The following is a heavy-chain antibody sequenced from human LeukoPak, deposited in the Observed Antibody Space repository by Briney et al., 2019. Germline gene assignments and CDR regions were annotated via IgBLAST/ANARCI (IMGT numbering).Heavy chain of an antibody. V-gene: IGHV3-66*01. CDR3: ATDHRSLDAFDI. CDR2: IYGGDST. Sequence: GGSLRLSCAVSGLTVSRNSMNWVRQAPGKGLEWVSVIYGGDSTYYADSVKGRFTISSDTSKNTVYLQMNSLRAEDTAVYYCATDHRSLDAFDIWGQGTMLTVSS. D-gene: IGHD1-26*01. J-gene: IGHJ3*02. CDR1: GLTVSRNS.